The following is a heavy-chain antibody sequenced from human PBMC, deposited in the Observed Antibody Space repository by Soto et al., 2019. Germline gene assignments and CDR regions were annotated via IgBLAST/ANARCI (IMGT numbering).Heavy chain of an antibody. CDR1: GGSISSGVYY. Sequence: NPSETLSLTCTVSGGSISSGVYYWSWIRQPPGKGLEWIGYIYHSGSTYYNPSLKSRVTVSVDTSNNQFSLKLSSVTAADTAVYFCARAMNLASSYNWFDPWGQGTLVTVSS. CDR2: IYHSGST. CDR3: ARAMNLASSYNWFDP. V-gene: IGHV4-30-4*01. J-gene: IGHJ5*02.